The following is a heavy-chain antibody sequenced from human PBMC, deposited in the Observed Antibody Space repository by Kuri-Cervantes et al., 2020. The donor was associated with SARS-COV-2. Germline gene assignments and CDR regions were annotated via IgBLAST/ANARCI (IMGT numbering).Heavy chain of an antibody. CDR3: ARARVVDFWSGYSGD. D-gene: IGHD3-3*01. CDR1: GYTFTGYY. Sequence: ASVKVSCKASGYTFTGYYMHWVRQAPGQGLEWMGWINPNSGGTNYAQKFQGWVTMTRDTSISTAYMELRSLRSDDTAVYYCARARVVDFWSGYSGDWGQGTLVTVSS. V-gene: IGHV1-2*04. J-gene: IGHJ4*02. CDR2: INPNSGGT.